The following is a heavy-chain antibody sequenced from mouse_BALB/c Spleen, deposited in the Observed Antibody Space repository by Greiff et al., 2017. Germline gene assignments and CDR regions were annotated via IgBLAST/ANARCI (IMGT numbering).Heavy chain of an antibody. CDR1: GFTFSSFG. CDR2: ISSGSSTI. J-gene: IGHJ4*01. D-gene: IGHD2-14*01. V-gene: IGHV5-17*02. Sequence: DVMLVESGGGLVQPGGSRKLSCAASGFTFSSFGMHWVRQAPEKGLEWVAYISSGSSTIYYADTVKGRFTISGDNPKNTLFLQMTSLRSEDTAMYYCARYYRYDYYAMDYWGQGTSVTVSS. CDR3: ARYYRYDYYAMDY.